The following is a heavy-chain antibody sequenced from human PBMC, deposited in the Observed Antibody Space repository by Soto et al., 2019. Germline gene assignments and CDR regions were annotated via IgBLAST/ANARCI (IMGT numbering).Heavy chain of an antibody. CDR2: IYRTGST. J-gene: IGHJ4*02. Sequence: SESLSLTGAVSGGSCTSNNWWTCVRQPPGQGLEWIGEIYRTGSTNYNPSLKSRVTISLDKSENQFSLKVTSLTAADTAVYYCASRDPGTSVDYWGQGTLVTVSS. CDR3: ASRDPGTSVDY. CDR1: GGSCTSNNW. D-gene: IGHD1-7*01. V-gene: IGHV4-4*02.